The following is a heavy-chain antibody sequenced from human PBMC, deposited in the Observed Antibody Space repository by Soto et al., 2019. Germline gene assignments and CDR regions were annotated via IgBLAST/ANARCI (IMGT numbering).Heavy chain of an antibody. Sequence: GGSLRLSCAASGFTFSSYAMHWVRQAPGKGLEWVAVISYDGSNKYYADSVKGRFTISRDNSKNTLYLQMNSLRAEDTAVYYCARDHRPGYSSSWVGYYFDYWGQGTLVTVSS. D-gene: IGHD6-13*01. CDR3: ARDHRPGYSSSWVGYYFDY. CDR1: GFTFSSYA. J-gene: IGHJ4*02. V-gene: IGHV3-30-3*01. CDR2: ISYDGSNK.